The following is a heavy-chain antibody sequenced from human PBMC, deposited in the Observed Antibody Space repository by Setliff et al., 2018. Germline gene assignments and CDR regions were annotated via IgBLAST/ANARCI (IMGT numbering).Heavy chain of an antibody. V-gene: IGHV1-2*04. Sequence: ASVKVSCKTSGYAFTDNYIHWVRQAPGQGLEWMGWINPKTGGTNLAQKFQGWVSMTRDTSITTAYMELSRLTSDDMAVYFCARSDHLVVDGFGVWGQGTMVTVS. CDR2: INPKTGGT. D-gene: IGHD3-16*01. J-gene: IGHJ3*01. CDR3: ARSDHLVVDGFGV. CDR1: GYAFTDNY.